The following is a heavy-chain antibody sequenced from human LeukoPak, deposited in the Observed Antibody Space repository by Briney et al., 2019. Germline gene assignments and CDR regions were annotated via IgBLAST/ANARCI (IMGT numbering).Heavy chain of an antibody. CDR1: GYTFNNYY. CDR3: ARDPSGGAGTQNDY. V-gene: IGHV1-46*02. Sequence: ASVKVSCTASGYTFNNYYIHWVRQAPGQGLEWMGIINPSGGSTSYAQKFQGRVTMTRDTSTSTVYMELSSLRSEDTAVYYCARDPSGGAGTQNDYWGQGTLVTVSS. CDR2: INPSGGST. D-gene: IGHD6-19*01. J-gene: IGHJ4*02.